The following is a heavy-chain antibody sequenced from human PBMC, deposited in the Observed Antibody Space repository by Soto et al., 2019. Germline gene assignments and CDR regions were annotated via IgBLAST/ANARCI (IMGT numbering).Heavy chain of an antibody. D-gene: IGHD6-13*01. CDR2: IYYRGST. CDR1: GGSISGYY. V-gene: IGHV4-59*01. J-gene: IGHJ6*02. CDR3: ARQQLLPFYYALDV. Sequence: SETLSLTCNVSGGSISGYYWSWIRQPPGKGLEYIGYIYYRGSTNYNPSLESRVTMSVDTSRNQFSLKVNSVTAADTAVYYCARQQLLPFYYALDVWGQGTTVTVSS.